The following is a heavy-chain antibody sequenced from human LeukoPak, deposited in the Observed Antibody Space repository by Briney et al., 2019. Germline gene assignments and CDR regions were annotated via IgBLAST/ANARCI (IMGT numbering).Heavy chain of an antibody. CDR2: ISAYNGNT. CDR1: GSPFHTNG. D-gene: IGHD3-10*01. CDR3: ARDRGRAPFDP. V-gene: IGHV1-18*01. J-gene: IGHJ5*02. Sequence: GASVKVAFKASGSPFHTNGISCGRPAPGQGVAWMGWISAYNGNTNYAQKLQGRVTMTTDTSTSTAYMELRSLRSDDTAVYCCARDRGRAPFDPWGQGTLVTVSS.